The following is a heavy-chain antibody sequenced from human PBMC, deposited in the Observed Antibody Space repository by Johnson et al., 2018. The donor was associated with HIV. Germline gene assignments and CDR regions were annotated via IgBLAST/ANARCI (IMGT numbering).Heavy chain of an antibody. CDR3: ARDSDSSLKGDI. J-gene: IGHJ3*02. CDR1: GFTFSSYW. CDR2: IKQDGSEK. V-gene: IGHV3-7*03. D-gene: IGHD6-13*01. Sequence: VQLVESGGGLVQPGGSLRLSCVASGFTFSSYWMSWVRQPPGKGLEWVANIKQDGSEKYYVDSVKGRFTISRDNAKNSLYLQMNSLRAEDTAVYYCARDSDSSLKGDIWGQGTMVTVSS.